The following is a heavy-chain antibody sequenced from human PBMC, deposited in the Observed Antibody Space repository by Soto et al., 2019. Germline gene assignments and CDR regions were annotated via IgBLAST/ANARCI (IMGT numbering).Heavy chain of an antibody. CDR1: GFTFSSYD. CDR3: AKGKDYWFDY. Sequence: GGSLRLSCAASGFTFSSYDMSLVRQAPGKGLEWVSAISGSGGSTYYADSVKGRFTISSDNTKNTLCLQMNSLRAEDTAVYYCAKGKDYWFDYWGQGTLVTVSS. D-gene: IGHD2-8*02. J-gene: IGHJ4*02. V-gene: IGHV3-23*01. CDR2: ISGSGGST.